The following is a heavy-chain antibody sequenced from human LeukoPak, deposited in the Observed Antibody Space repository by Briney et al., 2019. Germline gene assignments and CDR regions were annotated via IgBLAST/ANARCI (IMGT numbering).Heavy chain of an antibody. CDR1: GFTFSSYA. V-gene: IGHV3-23*01. Sequence: GGSLRLSCAASGFTFSSYAMSWVRQAPGKGLEWVSAIIGSGGSTYYADSVKGRFTISRDNSKNTLYLQMNSLRAEDTAVYYCAKDPLPYTYYYVSSGYLDYWGQGTLVTVAS. CDR2: IIGSGGST. D-gene: IGHD3-22*01. J-gene: IGHJ4*02. CDR3: AKDPLPYTYYYVSSGYLDY.